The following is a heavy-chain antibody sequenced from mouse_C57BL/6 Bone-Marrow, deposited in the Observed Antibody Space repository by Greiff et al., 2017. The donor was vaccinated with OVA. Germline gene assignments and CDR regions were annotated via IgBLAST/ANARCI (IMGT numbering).Heavy chain of an antibody. Sequence: VQLQQSGPELVKPGASVKIPCKASGYTFTDYNMDWVKQSHGKSLEWIGDINPNNGGTIYNQKFKGMATLTVDKSSSTAYMELRSLTSEDTAVYYCARSPLYYSNSYWYFDVWGTGTTVTVSS. CDR1: GYTFTDYN. D-gene: IGHD2-5*01. CDR2: INPNNGGT. J-gene: IGHJ1*03. V-gene: IGHV1-18*01. CDR3: ARSPLYYSNSYWYFDV.